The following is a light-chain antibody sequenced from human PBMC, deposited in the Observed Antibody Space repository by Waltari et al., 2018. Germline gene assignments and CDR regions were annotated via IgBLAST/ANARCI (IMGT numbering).Light chain of an antibody. V-gene: IGKV1-33*01. J-gene: IGKJ1*01. CDR3: QHYDGVPPWT. CDR1: RDINNY. Sequence: DIQMTQSPSSLSASVGDRVTITCQASRDINNYLNCYQQKPGKAPKLLIDDASTLETGVPSRFSGSGSGTDFVFTISRLQPEDIATYYCQHYDGVPPWTFGQGTRVDFK. CDR2: DAS.